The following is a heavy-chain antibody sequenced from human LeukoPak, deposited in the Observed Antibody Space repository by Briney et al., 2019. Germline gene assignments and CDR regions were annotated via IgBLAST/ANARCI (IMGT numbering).Heavy chain of an antibody. CDR1: GFSFSTYA. V-gene: IGHV3-23*01. J-gene: IGHJ4*02. Sequence: GGSLRLSCAASGFSFSTYAMSWVRRAPGKGLEWVSAISSRGGDTYYADSVKGRSTISRDNSNNTLYLQMNSLRAEDTAVYYCAQSGNFDWFDYWGQGTLVTVSS. CDR3: AQSGNFDWFDY. CDR2: ISSRGGDT. D-gene: IGHD3-9*01.